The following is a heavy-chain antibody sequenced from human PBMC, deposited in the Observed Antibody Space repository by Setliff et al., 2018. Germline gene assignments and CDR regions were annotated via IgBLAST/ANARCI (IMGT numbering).Heavy chain of an antibody. Sequence: PSETLSLTCTVSGGSISSYYWSWIRQPAGKGLEWIGRIYTSGRTNYNPSLKSRVTMSVDTSKNQFSLKLSSVTAADTAVYYCARGQRYCSGGSCYYYMDVWGKGTTVTVSS. CDR2: IYTSGRT. J-gene: IGHJ6*03. D-gene: IGHD2-15*01. CDR3: ARGQRYCSGGSCYYYMDV. CDR1: GGSISSYY. V-gene: IGHV4-4*07.